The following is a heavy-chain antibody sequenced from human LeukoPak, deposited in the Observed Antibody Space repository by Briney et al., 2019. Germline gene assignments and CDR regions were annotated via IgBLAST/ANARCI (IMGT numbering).Heavy chain of an antibody. Sequence: ASETLSLTCTVSGGSISSSSYYWGWIRQPPGKGLEWIGSIYYSGSTYYNPSLKSRVTMSVDTSKNQFSLKLSSVTAADTAIYYCARENPSGYYNRPIDYWGQGTLVTVSS. V-gene: IGHV4-39*07. J-gene: IGHJ4*02. CDR3: ARENPSGYYNRPIDY. CDR2: IYYSGST. CDR1: GGSISSSSYY. D-gene: IGHD3-22*01.